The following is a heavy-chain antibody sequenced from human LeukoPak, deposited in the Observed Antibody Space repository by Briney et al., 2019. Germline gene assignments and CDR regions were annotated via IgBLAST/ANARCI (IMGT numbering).Heavy chain of an antibody. Sequence: PGQSLRLSCAASGFTFSSYAMHWVRQAPGKGLEWVAVISYDGSNKYYADSVKGRFTISRDNSKNTLYLQMNSLRAEDTAVYYCARSWGGIQLWLGAFDIWGQGTMVTVSS. CDR2: ISYDGSNK. CDR3: ARSWGGIQLWLGAFDI. J-gene: IGHJ3*02. CDR1: GFTFSSYA. V-gene: IGHV3-30*04. D-gene: IGHD5-18*01.